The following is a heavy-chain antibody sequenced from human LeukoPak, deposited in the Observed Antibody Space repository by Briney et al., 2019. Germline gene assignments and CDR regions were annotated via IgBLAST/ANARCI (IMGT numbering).Heavy chain of an antibody. V-gene: IGHV4-34*01. CDR1: GGSFSGYY. J-gene: IGHJ6*02. Sequence: SETLSLTCAVYGGSFSGYYWSWIRQPPGKGLERIGEINHSGSTNYNPSLKSRVTISVDTSKNQFSLKLSSVTAADTAVYYCAREWLIVYGMDVWGQGTTVTVSS. CDR3: AREWLIVYGMDV. CDR2: INHSGST. D-gene: IGHD3-22*01.